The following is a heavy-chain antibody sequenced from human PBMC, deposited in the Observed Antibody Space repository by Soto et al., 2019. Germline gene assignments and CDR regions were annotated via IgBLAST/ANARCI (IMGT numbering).Heavy chain of an antibody. CDR1: GFTFSRYD. Sequence: EVQLVESGGGLVQPGGSLRLSCVASGFTFSRYDMHWVRQAPGKGLEWISYISSSVTTTYYADSVQGRFTISRDNVKNSQHLHMNNLRDEDTAVYFCVRALIRVVTLPDNWGHGTLVTVSS. CDR3: VRALIRVVTLPDN. J-gene: IGHJ4*01. CDR2: ISSSVTTT. D-gene: IGHD3-22*01. V-gene: IGHV3-48*02.